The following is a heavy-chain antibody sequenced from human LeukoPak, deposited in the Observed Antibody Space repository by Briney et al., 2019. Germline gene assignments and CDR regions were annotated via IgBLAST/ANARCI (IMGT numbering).Heavy chain of an antibody. V-gene: IGHV1-46*03. J-gene: IGHJ2*01. CDR3: ARAERVHLTGHQHWHFNL. D-gene: IGHD3-9*01. CDR1: GYTFTPYY. Sequence: ASVKVSCKASGYTFTPYYMHWVRQAPGQGLEWLGTINPSGGSTHYAQRFQGRVTMTRDTSTSTVDMQLSSLLSEDTAVYYCARAERVHLTGHQHWHFNLWGRGTLVTVSS. CDR2: INPSGGST.